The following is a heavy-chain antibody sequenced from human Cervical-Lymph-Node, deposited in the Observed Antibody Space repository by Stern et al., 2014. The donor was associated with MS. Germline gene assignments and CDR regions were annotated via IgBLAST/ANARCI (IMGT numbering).Heavy chain of an antibody. Sequence: VQLVESGGGVVQHGRSLRLSCAASGFTFSSCGMHWVRQAPGKGLEWVAVISYDGSNKCYPDSVKGRFTISRDNSKNTLYLQMNSLRAEDTAVYYCAKRGGLDHWGYYGMDVWGQGTTVTVSS. CDR1: GFTFSSCG. CDR3: AKRGGLDHWGYYGMDV. V-gene: IGHV3-30*18. J-gene: IGHJ6*02. D-gene: IGHD2-15*01. CDR2: ISYDGSNK.